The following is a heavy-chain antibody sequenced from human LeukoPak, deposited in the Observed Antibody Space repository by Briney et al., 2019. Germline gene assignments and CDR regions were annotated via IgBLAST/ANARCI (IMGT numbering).Heavy chain of an antibody. CDR2: IYYSGST. CDR1: GGSISSYY. V-gene: IGHV4-59*01. D-gene: IGHD4-17*01. J-gene: IGHJ5*02. Sequence: PSETLPLTCTVSGGSISSYYWSWIRQPPGKGLEWIGYIYYSGSTNYNPSLKSRVTISVDTSKNQFSLKLSSVTAADTAVYYCARDSQTARTRVMSWFYPWAREPWSPSPQ. CDR3: ARDSQTARTRVMSWFYP.